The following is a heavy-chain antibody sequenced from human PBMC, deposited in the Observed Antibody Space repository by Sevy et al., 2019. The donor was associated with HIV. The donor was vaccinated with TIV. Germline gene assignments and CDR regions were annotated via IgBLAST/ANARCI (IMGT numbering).Heavy chain of an antibody. CDR2: INWNGGST. CDR3: ARDRSDFWSGYSPPDV. Sequence: GGSLRLSCAASGFTFDDYGMSWVRQAPGKGLEWVSGINWNGGSTGYADSLKGRFTISRDNAKNTLYLQMNSLRAEDTALYHCARDRSDFWSGYSPPDVWGQGTTVTVSS. J-gene: IGHJ6*02. D-gene: IGHD3-3*01. V-gene: IGHV3-20*01. CDR1: GFTFDDYG.